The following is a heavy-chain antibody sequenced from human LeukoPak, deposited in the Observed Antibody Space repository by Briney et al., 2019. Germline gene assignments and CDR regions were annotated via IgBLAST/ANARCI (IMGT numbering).Heavy chain of an antibody. V-gene: IGHV4-61*02. CDR1: GVSISSGDYY. CDR2: ISSSGST. J-gene: IGHJ6*03. Sequence: SETLSLTCTVSGVSISSGDYYWGWIRQPAGTGLEWSVRISSSGSTNYNPSLKSRVTMSVDTFKNQFSLKLSSVTAADTAVYYCARERNDVFQPYYYYYMDVWGKGTTVTISS. D-gene: IGHD1-1*01. CDR3: ARERNDVFQPYYYYYMDV.